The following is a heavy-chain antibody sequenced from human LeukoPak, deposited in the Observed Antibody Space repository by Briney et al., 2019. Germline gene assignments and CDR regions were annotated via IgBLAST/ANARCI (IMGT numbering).Heavy chain of an antibody. CDR2: IYYSGST. V-gene: IGHV4-59*01. CDR3: ARQGNGYCTSTNCLFSFDN. J-gene: IGHJ4*02. CDR1: GDFISSYY. D-gene: IGHD2-2*03. Sequence: PSETLSLTCTVSGDFISSYYWSWIRQPPGKGLEWIGYIYYSGSTNYNPSLKSRVTISVDTSKNQFSLKLSSVTAADTAVYYCARQGNGYCTSTNCLFSFDNWGQGTLVTVSS.